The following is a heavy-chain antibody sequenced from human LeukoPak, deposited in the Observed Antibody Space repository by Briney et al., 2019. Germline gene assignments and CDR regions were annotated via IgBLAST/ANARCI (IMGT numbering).Heavy chain of an antibody. CDR2: IYYSGST. Sequence: SETLSLTCTVSGGSISSYYWSWTRQPPGKGLEWIGYIYYSGSTNYNPSLKSRVTISVDTSKNQFSLKLSSVTAADTAVYYCARKGGYSSSSGGWFDPWGQGTLVTVSS. CDR1: GGSISSYY. CDR3: ARKGGYSSSSGGWFDP. V-gene: IGHV4-59*01. J-gene: IGHJ5*02. D-gene: IGHD6-6*01.